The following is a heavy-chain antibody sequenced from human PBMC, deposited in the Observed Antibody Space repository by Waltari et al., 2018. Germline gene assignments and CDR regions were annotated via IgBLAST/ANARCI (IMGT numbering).Heavy chain of an antibody. CDR3: ARRTGLSTSSWYYFDH. V-gene: IGHV4-59*08. J-gene: IGHJ4*02. CDR1: GGSITTYY. D-gene: IGHD6-13*01. Sequence: QVQLQESGPGLVKPSETLSLTCTVSGGSITTYYWSWIRQPPGTGLGLIGYIYYSGSTSYNASLKRRVTISVDTSKNQFSLRLRSVTAADTAVYYCARRTGLSTSSWYYFDHWGQGTLVTVSS. CDR2: IYYSGST.